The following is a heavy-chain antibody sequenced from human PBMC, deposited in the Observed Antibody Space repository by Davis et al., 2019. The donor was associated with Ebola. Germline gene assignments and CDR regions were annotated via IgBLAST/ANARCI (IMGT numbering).Heavy chain of an antibody. CDR2: IYYSGST. V-gene: IGHV4-59*01. J-gene: IGHJ6*02. CDR1: GFTFSSYA. D-gene: IGHD6-19*01. CDR3: ARDDGSGWPYGMDV. Sequence: MPGGSLRLSCAASGFTFSSYAMSWIRQPPGKGLEWIGSIYYSGSTNYNPSLKNRVTISVDTSENQFALKLTSVTAEDTAVYFCARDDGSGWPYGMDVWGQGTLVTVSS.